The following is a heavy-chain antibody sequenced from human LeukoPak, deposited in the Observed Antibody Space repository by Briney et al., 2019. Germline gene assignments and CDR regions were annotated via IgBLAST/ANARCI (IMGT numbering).Heavy chain of an antibody. V-gene: IGHV3-23*01. D-gene: IGHD3-10*01. J-gene: IGHJ4*02. CDR1: GFTFSSYA. CDR2: ISASGGST. Sequence: GGSLRLSCAASGFTFSSYAMNWVRQAPGKGLEWVSGISASGGSTYNADPVKGRFTISRDNSKNTLSLQMNSLRDEDTAVYYCARSGSGSNFHWGQGTLVTVSS. CDR3: ARSGSGSNFH.